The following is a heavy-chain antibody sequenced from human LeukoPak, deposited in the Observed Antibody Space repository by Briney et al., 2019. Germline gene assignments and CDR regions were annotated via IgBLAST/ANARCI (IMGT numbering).Heavy chain of an antibody. V-gene: IGHV1-18*01. CDR3: ATTPHYYDSSGYYFDY. CDR2: ISAYNGNT. Sequence: ASVKVSCKASGYTFTSYGISWVRQAPGQGLEWMGWISAYNGNTNYAQKLQGRVTMTTDTSTSTAYMELSSLRSEDTAVYYCATTPHYYDSSGYYFDYWGQGTLVTVSS. D-gene: IGHD3-22*01. J-gene: IGHJ4*02. CDR1: GYTFTSYG.